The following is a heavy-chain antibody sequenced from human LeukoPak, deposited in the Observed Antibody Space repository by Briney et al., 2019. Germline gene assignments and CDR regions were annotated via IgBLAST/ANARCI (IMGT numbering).Heavy chain of an antibody. Sequence: PGGFLRLSCAASGFTFSSYSMNWVRQAPGKGLEWVSSISSSSNFVFYADSVKGRFTISRDNAKNSLFLQMNSLRAEDTAVYYCASLPYCSGGSCHAEGFDPWGQGTLVTVSS. D-gene: IGHD2-15*01. CDR2: ISSSSNFV. J-gene: IGHJ5*02. CDR1: GFTFSSYS. V-gene: IGHV3-21*01. CDR3: ASLPYCSGGSCHAEGFDP.